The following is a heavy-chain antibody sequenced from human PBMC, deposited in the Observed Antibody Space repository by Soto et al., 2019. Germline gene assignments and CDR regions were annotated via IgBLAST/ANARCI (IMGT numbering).Heavy chain of an antibody. CDR3: ARGIQLWFFVRPNYYYYMDV. D-gene: IGHD5-18*01. CDR2: IKQDGSEK. J-gene: IGHJ6*03. CDR1: GFTFSSYW. V-gene: IGHV3-7*01. Sequence: PGGSLRLSCAASGFTFSSYWMSWVRQAPGKGLEWVANIKQDGSEKYYVDSVKGRFTISRDNAKNSLYLQMNSLRAEDTAVYYCARGIQLWFFVRPNYYYYMDVWGKGTTVTVSS.